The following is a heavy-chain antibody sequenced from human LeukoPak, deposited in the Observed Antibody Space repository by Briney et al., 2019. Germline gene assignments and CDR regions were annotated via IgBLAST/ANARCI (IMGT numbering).Heavy chain of an antibody. CDR2: ISSSSSYI. J-gene: IGHJ3*02. CDR1: GFTFSSYS. Sequence: PGGSLRLSCAASGFTFSSYSMNWVRQAPGKGLEWVSSISSSSSYIYYADSVKGRFTISRDKAKNSLYMQMNSLRAEDTAVYYCARVVSTYAFDIWGQGTMVTVSS. V-gene: IGHV3-21*01. CDR3: ARVVSTYAFDI. D-gene: IGHD4-17*01.